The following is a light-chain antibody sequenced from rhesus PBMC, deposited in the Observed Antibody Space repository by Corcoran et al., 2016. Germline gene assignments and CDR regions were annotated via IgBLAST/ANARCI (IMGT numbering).Light chain of an antibody. CDR3: QQHNSNPLA. V-gene: IGKV1-33*02. Sequence: DIQMTQSPSSLSASVGDRVTITCQASQGISNWLAWYQQKPGKAPKLLIYAASCLQSGVPSRVSGSGSGTEFTLPIRRLQPEDFATYFCQQHNSNPLAFGGGAKVELK. J-gene: IGKJ4*01. CDR1: QGISNW. CDR2: AAS.